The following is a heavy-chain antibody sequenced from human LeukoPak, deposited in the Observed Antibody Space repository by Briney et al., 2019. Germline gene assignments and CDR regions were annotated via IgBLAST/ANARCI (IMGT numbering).Heavy chain of an antibody. CDR1: GGSVSSYY. J-gene: IGHJ6*02. D-gene: IGHD2-21*02. CDR3: ARQAYCGGDCYPLDV. V-gene: IGHV4-59*08. CDR2: IYYSGST. Sequence: SETLSLTCTVSGGSVSSYYWSWIRQPPGKGLEWIGYIYYSGSTNYNPSLKSRVTISVDTSKNQFSLKLSSVTAADTAVYYCARQAYCGGDCYPLDVWGQGTTVTVSS.